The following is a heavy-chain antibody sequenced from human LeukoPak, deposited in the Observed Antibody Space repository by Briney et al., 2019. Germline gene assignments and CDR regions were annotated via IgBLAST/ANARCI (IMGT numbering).Heavy chain of an antibody. V-gene: IGHV1-24*01. Sequence: GASVKVSCKVSGYTLTELSMHWVRQAPGKGLEWMGGFDPEDGETIYAQKFQGGVTMTEDTSTDTAYMELSSLRSEDTAVYYCATRPSCSYGPQYNWFDPWGQGTLVTVSS. J-gene: IGHJ5*02. CDR1: GYTLTELS. D-gene: IGHD5-18*01. CDR3: ATRPSCSYGPQYNWFDP. CDR2: FDPEDGET.